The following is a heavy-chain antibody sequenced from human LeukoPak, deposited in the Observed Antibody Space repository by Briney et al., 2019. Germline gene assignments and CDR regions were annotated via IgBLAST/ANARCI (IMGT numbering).Heavy chain of an antibody. Sequence: GGSLRLSCAASGFTFSSYSMNWVRQAPGKGLEWVSSISSSSSYIYYADSVKGRFTISRDNAKNSLYLQMNSLRAEDTAEYYCARKEYYYDSSGYYDAFDIWGQGTMVTVSS. CDR1: GFTFSSYS. D-gene: IGHD3-22*01. CDR3: ARKEYYYDSSGYYDAFDI. V-gene: IGHV3-21*01. J-gene: IGHJ3*02. CDR2: ISSSSSYI.